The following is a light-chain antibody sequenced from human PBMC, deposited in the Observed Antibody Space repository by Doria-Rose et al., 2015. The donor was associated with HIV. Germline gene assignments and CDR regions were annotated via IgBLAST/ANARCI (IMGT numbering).Light chain of an antibody. CDR1: QSFSSTY. CDR2: DGS. CDR3: HQYGTSWT. V-gene: IGKV3-20*01. Sequence: TQSPGTLSLSPGERATLSCSASQSFSSTYLAWYQQKPGQALSLLIYDGSTRATGIPDRFSASGSGTDFTLTVNRLEPEDFALYYCHQYGTSWTFGQGTKVEI. J-gene: IGKJ1*01.